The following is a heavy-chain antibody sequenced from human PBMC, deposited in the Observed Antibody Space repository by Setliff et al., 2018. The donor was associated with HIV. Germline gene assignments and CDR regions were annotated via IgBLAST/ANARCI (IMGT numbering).Heavy chain of an antibody. CDR3: ARSPAAEGY. CDR1: GYTFTTYS. CDR2: INVGNGDT. V-gene: IGHV1-3*01. J-gene: IGHJ4*02. D-gene: IGHD6-13*01. Sequence: ASVKVSCKSSGYTFTTYSLHWVRQAPGQSLEWMGWINVGNGDTKYSQDLQGRITITRDTSANTAYMELSHLRSDDTAVYYCARSPAAEGYWGQGTLVTVSS.